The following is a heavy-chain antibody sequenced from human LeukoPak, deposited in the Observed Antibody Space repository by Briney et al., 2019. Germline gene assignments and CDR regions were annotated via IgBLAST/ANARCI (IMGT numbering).Heavy chain of an antibody. V-gene: IGHV3-53*01. D-gene: IGHD3-10*01. J-gene: IGHJ4*02. Sequence: GGSLRLSCAASGFTVRSNYMSWVRQAPGKGLEWVSVIYSGGSTYYADSVKGRFTISRDNSKNTLYLQMNSLRAEDTAVYYCASGGMVRGPEPFDYWGQGTLVTVSS. CDR3: ASGGMVRGPEPFDY. CDR2: IYSGGST. CDR1: GFTVRSNY.